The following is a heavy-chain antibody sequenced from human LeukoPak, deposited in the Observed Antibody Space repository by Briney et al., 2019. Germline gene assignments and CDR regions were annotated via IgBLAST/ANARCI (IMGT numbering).Heavy chain of an antibody. CDR1: RFTVSSNY. V-gene: IGHV3-66*01. CDR2: IYSGGST. Sequence: PGGSLRLSCAASRFTVSSNYMTWVRQAAGKGLEWVSVIYSGGSTYYADSVKGRFTISRDNSKNTLYLQMISLRAEDTAVYYCARGQFRLSDYDSSGFDYWGQGTLVTVSS. J-gene: IGHJ4*02. CDR3: ARGQFRLSDYDSSGFDY. D-gene: IGHD3-22*01.